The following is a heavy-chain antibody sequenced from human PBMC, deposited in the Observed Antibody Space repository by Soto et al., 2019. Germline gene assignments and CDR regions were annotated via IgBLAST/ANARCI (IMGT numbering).Heavy chain of an antibody. CDR2: MNPNSDNT. CDR1: GYTFTNND. Sequence: HVQLVQSGPEVKKPGSSVKVSCKASGYTFTNNDINCLRQATGQGLEWKGWMNPNSDNTVHEQKFQGRVTMSRNASMSTAYMELSSLKSEDTAVYYCARGRGRWSSGWDLDCWGQGPLETVAA. J-gene: IGHJ4*02. V-gene: IGHV1-8*01. CDR3: ARGRGRWSSGWDLDC. D-gene: IGHD6-19*01.